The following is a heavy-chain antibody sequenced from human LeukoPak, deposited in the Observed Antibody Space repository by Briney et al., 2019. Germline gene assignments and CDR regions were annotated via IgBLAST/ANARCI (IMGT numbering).Heavy chain of an antibody. J-gene: IGHJ3*01. D-gene: IGHD3-10*01. CDR1: GYTFTGYF. Sequence: ASVKVSCKASGYTFTGYFIHWVRQAPGQGLEYMGWISPDRGDATYAQKFQGRVTITRDTSISTAYMDLRRLRSDDTAVYYCARDRYYGSGLGTFDCWGQGTMVTVSS. CDR2: ISPDRGDA. CDR3: ARDRYYGSGLGTFDC. V-gene: IGHV1-2*02.